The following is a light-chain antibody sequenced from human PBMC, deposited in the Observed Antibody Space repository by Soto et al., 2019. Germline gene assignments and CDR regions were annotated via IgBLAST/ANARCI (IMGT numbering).Light chain of an antibody. J-gene: IGKJ1*01. CDR2: GAS. CDR3: QQYGSSPPWT. V-gene: IGKV3-20*01. Sequence: IMLWQSPGALSVCPGERATLSCRAIQSFNSIYLAWYQQKPGQAPRLLIYGASSRATGIPDRFSGSGSGTDFTLTISRLEPEDFAVYYCQQYGSSPPWTFGQGAKVDIK. CDR1: QSFNSIY.